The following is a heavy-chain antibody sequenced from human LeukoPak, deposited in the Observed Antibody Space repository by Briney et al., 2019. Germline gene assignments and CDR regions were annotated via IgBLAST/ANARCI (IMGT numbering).Heavy chain of an antibody. D-gene: IGHD5-24*01. CDR1: GGSSSSYY. J-gene: IGHJ5*02. CDR3: ARQGDGFDNWFDP. Sequence: SETLSLTCTVSGGSSSSYYWSWIRQPPGKGLEWIGYIYYSGSTNYNPSLKSRVTISVDTSKNQFSLKLSSVTAADTAVYYCARQGDGFDNWFDPWGQGTLVTVSS. V-gene: IGHV4-59*08. CDR2: IYYSGST.